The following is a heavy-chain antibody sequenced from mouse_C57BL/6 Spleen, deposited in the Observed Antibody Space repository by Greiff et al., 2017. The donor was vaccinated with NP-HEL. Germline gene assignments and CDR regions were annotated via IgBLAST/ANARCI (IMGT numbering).Heavy chain of an antibody. Sequence: EVKLMESGPGLVKPSQSLSLTCSVTGYSITSGYYWNWIRQFPGNKLEWMGYISYDGSNNYNPSLKNRISITRDTSKNQFFLKLNSVTTEDTATYYCARDFYDGYFDVWGTGTTVTVSS. CDR2: ISYDGSN. J-gene: IGHJ1*03. V-gene: IGHV3-6*01. CDR1: GYSITSGYY. D-gene: IGHD2-12*01. CDR3: ARDFYDGYFDV.